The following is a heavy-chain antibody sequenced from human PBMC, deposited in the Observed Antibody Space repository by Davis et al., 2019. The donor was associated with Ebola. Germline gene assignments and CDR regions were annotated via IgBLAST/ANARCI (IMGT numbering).Heavy chain of an antibody. J-gene: IGHJ4*02. CDR1: GFTFSSYG. CDR2: ISYDGTNK. V-gene: IGHV3-30*18. D-gene: IGHD5-24*01. CDR3: AKDRETWLQLSWGHIDF. Sequence: SLKIPCAASGFTFSSYGMHWVRQAPGKGLEWVAVISYDGTNKYYADSVKGRFTISRDNSKDTLHLQVNSLRGEDSAVYYCAKDRETWLQLSWGHIDFWGQGTLVTVSS.